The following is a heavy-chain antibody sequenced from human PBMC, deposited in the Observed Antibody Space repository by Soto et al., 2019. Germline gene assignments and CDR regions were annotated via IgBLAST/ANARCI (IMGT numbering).Heavy chain of an antibody. Sequence: EVQLVESGGGLVQPGGSLRLSCAASGFTFSSYSMNWVRQAPGKGLEWVSYISSSSSTIYYADSVKGRFTISRDNAKNSLYLQMNSLRDKDTAVYYCAYIHSSSSGWLGYYYYGMDVWGQGTTVTVSS. V-gene: IGHV3-48*02. CDR2: ISSSSSTI. CDR1: GFTFSSYS. J-gene: IGHJ6*02. CDR3: AYIHSSSSGWLGYYYYGMDV. D-gene: IGHD6-6*01.